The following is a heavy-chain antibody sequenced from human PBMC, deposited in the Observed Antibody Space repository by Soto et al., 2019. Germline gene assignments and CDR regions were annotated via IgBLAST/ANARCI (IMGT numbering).Heavy chain of an antibody. CDR2: IRSKAYGGTT. Sequence: GGSLRLSCTASGFTFGDYAMSWFRQAPGKGLEWVGFIRSKAYGGTTEYAASVKGRFTISRDDSKSIAYLQMNSLKTEDTAVYYCTRVESAQNYYYYYYMDVWGKGTTVTVS. J-gene: IGHJ6*03. V-gene: IGHV3-49*03. CDR3: TRVESAQNYYYYYYMDV. CDR1: GFTFGDYA.